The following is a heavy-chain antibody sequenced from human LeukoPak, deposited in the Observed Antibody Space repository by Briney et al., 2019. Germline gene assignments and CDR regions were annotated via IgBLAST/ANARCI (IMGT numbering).Heavy chain of an antibody. Sequence: SETLSLTCAVYGGSFSGYYWSWIRQPPGKGLEWIGEINHSGSTNYNPSLKSRVTISVDTSKNQFSLKLSSVTAADTAVYYCASLFGVLVGYFDYWGQGTLVTVSS. CDR2: INHSGST. J-gene: IGHJ4*02. D-gene: IGHD3-3*01. V-gene: IGHV4-34*01. CDR3: ASLFGVLVGYFDY. CDR1: GGSFSGYY.